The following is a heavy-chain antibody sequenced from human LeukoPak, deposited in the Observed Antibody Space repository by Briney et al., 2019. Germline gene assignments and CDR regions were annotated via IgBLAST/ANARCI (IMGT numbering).Heavy chain of an antibody. V-gene: IGHV3-21*01. CDR1: GFSFSAYS. CDR3: ARGRGCSSMSCYPDY. CDR2: ISPGSSYR. J-gene: IGHJ4*02. Sequence: GGSLRLSCAASGFSFSAYSINRVRQAPGKGLEWVSSISPGSSYRHYADSVKGRFTISRDNAKSSLYLQMNSLGAEDTALYYCARGRGCSSMSCYPDYWGQGTLVTVSS. D-gene: IGHD2-2*01.